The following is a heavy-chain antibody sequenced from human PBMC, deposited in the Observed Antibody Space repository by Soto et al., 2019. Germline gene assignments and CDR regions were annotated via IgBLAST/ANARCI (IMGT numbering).Heavy chain of an antibody. V-gene: IGHV1-46*01. CDR2: IIPSGDT. CDR1: GGTFSSYA. Sequence: ASVKVSCKASGGTFSSYAISWVRQAPGQGLEWMGIIIPSGDTSYAQKFQGRVTMTRDTSTSTVYMELSSLRSEDTAVYYCARVYCSGGGCYGIDYWGQGTLVTVSS. CDR3: ARVYCSGGGCYGIDY. D-gene: IGHD2-15*01. J-gene: IGHJ4*02.